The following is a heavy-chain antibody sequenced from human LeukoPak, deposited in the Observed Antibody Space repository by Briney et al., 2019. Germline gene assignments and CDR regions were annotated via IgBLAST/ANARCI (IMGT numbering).Heavy chain of an antibody. D-gene: IGHD3-10*01. CDR2: ISRSGNTI. J-gene: IGHJ3*02. Sequence: PGGSLRLSCAISGFTFSGCELTWVRQAPGKGLEWISYISRSGNTIYYADSVKGRFTTSRDNAKNSLYLQMNSLRVEDTAVYYCARVATMVRVPLDALDIWGQGTMVPVSS. V-gene: IGHV3-48*03. CDR1: GFTFSGCE. CDR3: ARVATMVRVPLDALDI.